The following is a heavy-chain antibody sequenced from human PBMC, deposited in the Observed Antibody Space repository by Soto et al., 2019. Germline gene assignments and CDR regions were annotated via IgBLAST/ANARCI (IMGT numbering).Heavy chain of an antibody. D-gene: IGHD3-16*01. CDR3: TRPDGRATTMLNSLGH. J-gene: IGHJ4*02. V-gene: IGHV3-73*01. CDR1: GWGCSGST. CDR2: LRSNDNSYAR. Sequence: WWSLRRSGSASGWGCSGSTFHGFRQGPWKGLEWVGRLRSNDNSYARSYGASVKGRLTISRDDSKSTRYLQINGLNTEYTAVYYCTRPDGRATTMLNSLGHWRQGSLFTV.